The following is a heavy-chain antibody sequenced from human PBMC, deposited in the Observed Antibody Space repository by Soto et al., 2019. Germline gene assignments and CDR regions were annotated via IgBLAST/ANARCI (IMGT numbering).Heavy chain of an antibody. J-gene: IGHJ6*02. CDR2: INHSGST. CDR1: GGSFSGYY. Sequence: SETLSLTCAVYGGSFSGYYWSWIRQPPGKGLEWIGEINHSGSTNYNPSLKSRVTISVDTSKNQFSLKLSSVTAADTAVYYCARGRAVRSSSSVYYYYYGMDVWGQGTTVTVSS. CDR3: ARGRAVRSSSSVYYYYYGMDV. D-gene: IGHD6-6*01. V-gene: IGHV4-34*01.